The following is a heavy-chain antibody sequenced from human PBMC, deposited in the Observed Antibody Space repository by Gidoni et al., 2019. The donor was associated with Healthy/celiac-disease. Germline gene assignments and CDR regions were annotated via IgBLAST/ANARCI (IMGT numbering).Heavy chain of an antibody. D-gene: IGHD6-13*01. CDR3: ARGGRGIAAAGTLDY. CDR1: GFPSSSYS. V-gene: IGHV3-21*01. CDR2: ISSSSSYI. J-gene: IGHJ4*02. Sequence: EVQLVESAGGLVQPGGSLRVSCAASGFPSSSYSMNWVRQAPGKVLDWVSSISSSSSYIYYADSVKGRFTISRDNAKNSLYLQMNSLRAEDTAVYYCARGGRGIAAAGTLDYWGQGTLVTVSS.